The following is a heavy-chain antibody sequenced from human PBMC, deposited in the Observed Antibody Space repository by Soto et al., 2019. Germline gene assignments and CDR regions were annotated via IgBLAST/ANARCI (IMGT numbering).Heavy chain of an antibody. V-gene: IGHV3-53*01. CDR3: AREGACPASGYGMDV. J-gene: IGHJ6*02. CDR2: IYSGGST. Sequence: EVQLVESGGGLIQPGGSLRLSCAASGFTVSSNYMSWVRQAPGKGLEWVSVIYSGGSTYYADSVKGRFTISRDNSKNTLYLQMNSLRAEDTAVYYCAREGACPASGYGMDVWGQGTTVTVSS. CDR1: GFTVSSNY. D-gene: IGHD3-10*01.